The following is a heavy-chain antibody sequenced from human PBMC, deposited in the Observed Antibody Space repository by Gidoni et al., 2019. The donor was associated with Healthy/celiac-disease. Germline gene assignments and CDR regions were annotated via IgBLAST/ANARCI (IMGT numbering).Heavy chain of an antibody. CDR2: INPNSGGT. D-gene: IGHD3-10*01. V-gene: IGHV1-2*02. J-gene: IGHJ6*02. Sequence: QVQLVQSGAEVQKPGASVKVSCKASGYTFTDYYMHWVRQAPGQGLEWMGWINPNSGGTNYAQKFQGRVTMTRDTSISTAYMELSRLRSDDTAVYYCARITMIRGIQGDYYYYGLDVWGQGTTVTVSS. CDR1: GYTFTDYY. CDR3: ARITMIRGIQGDYYYYGLDV.